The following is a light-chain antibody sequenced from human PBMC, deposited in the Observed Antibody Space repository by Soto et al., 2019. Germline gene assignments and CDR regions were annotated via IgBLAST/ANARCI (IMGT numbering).Light chain of an antibody. CDR3: QQRSNWPLLT. Sequence: EILLTQSPATLSLSPGERATLSCRASQSVSSYFAWYQQKPGQAPRLLIYDASNRATGIPARFSGSGSGTEFTLTISSLEPEDFSVYYCQQRSNWPLLTFGGGTKVEIK. CDR2: DAS. J-gene: IGKJ4*01. V-gene: IGKV3-11*01. CDR1: QSVSSY.